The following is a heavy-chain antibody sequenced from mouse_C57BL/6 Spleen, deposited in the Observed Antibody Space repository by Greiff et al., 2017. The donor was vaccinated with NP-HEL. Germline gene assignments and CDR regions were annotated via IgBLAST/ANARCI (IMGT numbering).Heavy chain of an antibody. D-gene: IGHD1-1*01. CDR1: GYSITSGYY. CDR2: ISYDGSN. CDR3: ARELRSFDY. Sequence: EVQLVESGPGLVKPSQSLSLTCSVTGYSITSGYYWNWIRQFPGNKLEWMGYISYDGSNNYNPSLKNRISITRDTSKNQFFLKLNSVTTEDTATYYCARELRSFDYWGQGTTLTVSS. V-gene: IGHV3-6*01. J-gene: IGHJ2*01.